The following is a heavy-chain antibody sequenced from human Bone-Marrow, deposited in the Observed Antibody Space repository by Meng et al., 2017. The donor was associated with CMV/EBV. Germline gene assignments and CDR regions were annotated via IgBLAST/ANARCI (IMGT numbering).Heavy chain of an antibody. Sequence: GESLKISCAASGFTFSDYYMSWIRQAPGKGLEWVSYISSSGSTIYYADSVKGRFTISRDNAKNTLYLQMNSLRAEDTAIYYCLRGRDGFDIWGQGTMVTVSS. V-gene: IGHV3-11*04. CDR1: GFTFSDYY. J-gene: IGHJ3*02. CDR3: LRGRDGFDI. CDR2: ISSSGSTI.